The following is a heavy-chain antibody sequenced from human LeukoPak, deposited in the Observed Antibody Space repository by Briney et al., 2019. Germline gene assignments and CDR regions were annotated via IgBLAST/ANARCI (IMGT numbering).Heavy chain of an antibody. V-gene: IGHV1-18*01. CDR1: GYTFTSYG. D-gene: IGHD3-10*01. CDR3: ARDSGERGSGSYPIAY. Sequence: ASVKVSCKASGYTFTSYGISWVRQAPGQGLEWMGWISAYNGNTNYAQKLQGRVTMTRDTSISTAYMELSRLRSDDTAVYSCARDSGERGSGSYPIAYWGQGTLVTVSS. J-gene: IGHJ4*02. CDR2: ISAYNGNT.